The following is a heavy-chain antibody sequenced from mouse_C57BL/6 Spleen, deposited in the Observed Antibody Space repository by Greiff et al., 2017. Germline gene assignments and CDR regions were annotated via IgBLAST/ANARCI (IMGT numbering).Heavy chain of an antibody. CDR3: TRDEYYGSSLYWYFDD. CDR1: GFTFSSYA. D-gene: IGHD1-1*01. CDR2: ISSGGDYI. J-gene: IGHJ1*03. Sequence: DVLLVESGEGLVKPGGSLKLSCAASGFTFSSYAMSWVRQTPEKRLEWVAYISSGGDYIYYADTVKGRFTISRDNARNTLYLQMSSLKSEDTAMYYCTRDEYYGSSLYWYFDDWGTGTTVTVSS. V-gene: IGHV5-9-1*02.